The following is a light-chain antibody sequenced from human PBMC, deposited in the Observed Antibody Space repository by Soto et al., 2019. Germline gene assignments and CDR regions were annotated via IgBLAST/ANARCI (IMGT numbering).Light chain of an antibody. V-gene: IGLV2-14*01. CDR1: STDVGSYNY. CDR2: EVN. Sequence: QSVLTQPASVSGSPGQSITISCTGTSTDVGSYNYVSWYQQHPGKAPKLMIYEVNNRPSGVSDRFSGSKSGNTASLTISGLQAEDEADYYCCSYAGDYMFVFGTGTKVTVL. CDR3: CSYAGDYMFV. J-gene: IGLJ1*01.